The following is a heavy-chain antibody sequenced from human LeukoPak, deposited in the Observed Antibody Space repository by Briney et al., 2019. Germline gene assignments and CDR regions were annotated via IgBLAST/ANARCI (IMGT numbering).Heavy chain of an antibody. D-gene: IGHD2-2*01. CDR2: IYYSGST. J-gene: IGHJ4*02. CDR3: ARVPILGLPGAFSGYFDY. CDR1: GGSISSYY. V-gene: IGHV4-59*01. Sequence: SETLSLTCTVSGGSISSYYWSWIRQPPGKGLEWIGYIYYSGSTNYNPSLKSRVTISVDTSKNQFSLKLSSVTAADTAVYYCARVPILGLPGAFSGYFDYWGQGSLVSVSS.